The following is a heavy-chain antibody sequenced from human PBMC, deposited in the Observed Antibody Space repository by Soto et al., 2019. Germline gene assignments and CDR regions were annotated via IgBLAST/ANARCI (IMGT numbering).Heavy chain of an antibody. J-gene: IGHJ4*02. CDR3: AREDRGYYDSSGYYLL. CDR2: IYYSGST. D-gene: IGHD3-22*01. V-gene: IGHV4-59*01. CDR1: GGSISSYY. Sequence: KASETLSLTCTVSGGSISSYYWSWIRQPPGKGLEWIGYIYYSGSTNYNPSLKSRVTISVDTSKNQFSLKLSSVTAADTAVYYCAREDRGYYDSSGYYLLWGQGTLVTVSS.